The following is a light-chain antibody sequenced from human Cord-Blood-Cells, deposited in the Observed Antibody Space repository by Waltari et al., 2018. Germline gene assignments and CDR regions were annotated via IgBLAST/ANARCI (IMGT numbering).Light chain of an antibody. CDR2: DVS. CDR3: SSYTSSSTLVV. Sequence: QSGLTQPPSVSGSPGQSFTISFSGTSCAVGGYYYVSWYQKHPGKAPKLMIYDVSNRPSGVSNRFSGYKSGNKAYLTISGLQAEDEADYYCSSYTSSSTLVVCGGGTKLTVL. CDR1: SCAVGGYYY. V-gene: IGLV2-14*01. J-gene: IGLJ2*01.